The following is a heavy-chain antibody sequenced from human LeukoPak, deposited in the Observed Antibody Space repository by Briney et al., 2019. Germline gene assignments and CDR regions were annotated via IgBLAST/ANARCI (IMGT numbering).Heavy chain of an antibody. J-gene: IGHJ4*02. CDR1: GFTFKDAW. V-gene: IGHV3-7*04. Sequence: PGGSLRLSCAASGFTFKDAWMSWVRQAPGKGLEWVASIKQDGGETNYVDSVRGRFTISRDNAKNSVYLQMSRLRAEDTAVYYCARVDTGYASSWFGGLWFDYWGQGSPVTVSS. D-gene: IGHD6-13*01. CDR3: ARVDTGYASSWFGGLWFDY. CDR2: IKQDGGET.